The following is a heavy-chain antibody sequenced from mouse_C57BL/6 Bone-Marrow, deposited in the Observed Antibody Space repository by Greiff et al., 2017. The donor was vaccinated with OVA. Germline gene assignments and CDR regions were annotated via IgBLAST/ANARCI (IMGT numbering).Heavy chain of an antibody. J-gene: IGHJ1*03. D-gene: IGHD1-1*01. CDR2: ISYSGST. Sequence: EVKLVESGPGLAKPSQTLSLTCSVTGYSITSDYWNWIRKFPGNKLEYMGYISYSGSTYYNPSLKSRISITRDTSKNQYYLQLNSVTTEDTATYYCARYRGDYYGSGYFDVWGTGTTVTVSS. V-gene: IGHV3-8*01. CDR3: ARYRGDYYGSGYFDV. CDR1: GYSITSDY.